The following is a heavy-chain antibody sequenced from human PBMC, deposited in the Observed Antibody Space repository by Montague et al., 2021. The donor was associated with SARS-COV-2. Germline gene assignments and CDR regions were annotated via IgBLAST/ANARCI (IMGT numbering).Heavy chain of an antibody. CDR1: GGSISSYY. D-gene: IGHD2-2*01. CDR3: ARERGYQLLSGWFDP. V-gene: IGHV4-59*01. J-gene: IGHJ5*02. CDR2: IYYNGTT. Sequence: SETLSLTCTVAGGSISSYYWSRIRQPPGKGLEWIEYIYYNGTTNYNPSLKGRVSISVDTSKNQFSLEMNSVTAADTAGYYCARERGYQLLSGWFDPWGQGTLVTVSS.